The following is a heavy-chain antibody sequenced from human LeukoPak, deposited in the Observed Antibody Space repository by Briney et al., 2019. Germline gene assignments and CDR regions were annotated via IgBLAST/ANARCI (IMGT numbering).Heavy chain of an antibody. D-gene: IGHD3-16*02. CDR3: AKDLIMITFGGVIDRPLPPGFDY. V-gene: IGHV3-30*02. CDR2: IRYDGSNK. CDR1: GFTFSSYG. Sequence: GGSLRLSCAASGFTFSSYGMHWVRQAPGKGLEWVAFIRYDGSNKYYADSVKGRFTISRDNSKNTLYLQMNSLRAEDTAVYYCAKDLIMITFGGVIDRPLPPGFDYWGQGTLVTVSS. J-gene: IGHJ4*02.